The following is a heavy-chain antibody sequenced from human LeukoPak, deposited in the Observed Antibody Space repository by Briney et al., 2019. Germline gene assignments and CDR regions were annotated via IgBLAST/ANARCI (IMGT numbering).Heavy chain of an antibody. CDR2: ISGDSSTK. V-gene: IGHV3-48*02. Sequence: PGGSLRLSCAASGSTFSGYGLNWVRQAPGKGLEWVSYISGDSSTKYYADSVKGRFTISRDNAKNSLYLQMNSLRDEDTAVYYCARDSFSWYYWGQGALVTVSS. J-gene: IGHJ4*02. D-gene: IGHD6-13*01. CDR1: GSTFSGYG. CDR3: ARDSFSWYY.